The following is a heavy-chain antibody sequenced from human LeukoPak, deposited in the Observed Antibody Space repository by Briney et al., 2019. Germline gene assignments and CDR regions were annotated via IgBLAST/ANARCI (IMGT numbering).Heavy chain of an antibody. CDR2: VSYSGKT. CDR1: GDSMRSNY. D-gene: IGHD1-1*01. V-gene: IGHV4-59*01. Sequence: SETLSLTCTGSGDSMRSNYWSWIRQPPGKGLEWIGHVSYSGKTSYNPSLKSRVSISLETSKVQFSMTMTSVTAADTAVYYCAREDDPDAFDIWGQGTMVTVSS. CDR3: AREDDPDAFDI. J-gene: IGHJ3*02.